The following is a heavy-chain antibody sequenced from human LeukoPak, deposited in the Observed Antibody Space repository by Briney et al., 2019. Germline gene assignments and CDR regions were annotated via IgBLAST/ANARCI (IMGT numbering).Heavy chain of an antibody. J-gene: IGHJ4*02. Sequence: SGGSLRPSCAASGFTFSSYWMHWVRQAPGKGLVWVSRINSDGSSTSYADSVKGRFTISRDNAKNTLYLQMNSLRAEDTAVYYCARVKRPGYFDYWGQGTLVTVSS. D-gene: IGHD6-6*01. CDR2: INSDGSST. CDR1: GFTFSSYW. V-gene: IGHV3-74*01. CDR3: ARVKRPGYFDY.